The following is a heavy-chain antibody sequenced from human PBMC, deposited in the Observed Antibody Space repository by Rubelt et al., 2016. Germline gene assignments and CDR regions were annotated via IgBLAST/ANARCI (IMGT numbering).Heavy chain of an antibody. V-gene: IGHV4-34*01. J-gene: IGHJ3*02. CDR2: INHSGST. D-gene: IGHD2-2*01. CDR1: GGSFSGYY. CDR3: ARGLVLVVPAARRWGNAFDI. Sequence: QVQLQQWGAGLLKPSETLSLTCAVYGGSFSGYYWSWIRQPPGKGLEWIGEINHSGSTNYNPSLKGRVTISVDTSKNQFSLKLSSVTAADTAVYYCARGLVLVVPAARRWGNAFDIWGQGTMVTVSS.